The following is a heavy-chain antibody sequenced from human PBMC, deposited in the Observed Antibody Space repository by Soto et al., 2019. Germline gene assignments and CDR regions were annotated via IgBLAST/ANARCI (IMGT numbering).Heavy chain of an antibody. J-gene: IGHJ6*02. Sequence: GGSLRLSCAASGFTFSSYSMNWVRQAPGKGLEWVSYISSSSSTIYYADSVRGRFTISRDNAKNSLYLQMNSLRDEDTAVYYCARERVPAAKRGYYYGMEVLGQATTVTVSS. V-gene: IGHV3-48*02. CDR3: ARERVPAAKRGYYYGMEV. CDR1: GFTFSSYS. CDR2: ISSSSSTI. D-gene: IGHD2-2*01.